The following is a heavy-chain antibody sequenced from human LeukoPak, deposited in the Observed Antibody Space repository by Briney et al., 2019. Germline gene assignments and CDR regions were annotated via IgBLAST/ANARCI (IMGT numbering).Heavy chain of an antibody. Sequence: GGSLRLSCAASGFTFSSYWMHWVRQAPGKGLVWVSHINSDGSSTSYADSVKGRFTISRDNAKNTLYLQMNSLRAEDTAVYYCAKGPPYSNYVSWFDPWGQGTLVTVSS. CDR3: AKGPPYSNYVSWFDP. CDR2: INSDGSST. CDR1: GFTFSSYW. J-gene: IGHJ5*02. D-gene: IGHD4-11*01. V-gene: IGHV3-74*01.